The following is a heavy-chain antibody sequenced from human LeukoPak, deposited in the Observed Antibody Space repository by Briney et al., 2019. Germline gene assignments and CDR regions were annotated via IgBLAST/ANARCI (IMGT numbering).Heavy chain of an antibody. CDR1: AGSVSSSNYY. CDR2: IYYSGST. J-gene: IGHJ4*02. D-gene: IGHD3-22*01. Sequence: SETLSLTCTVSAGSVSSSNYYWGWIRQPPGKGLEWIGSIYYSGSTYYKSSLKSRITISVDTSKNQFSLKLSSVTAADTAVYYCARDVTGGSSGYWRFDYWGQGTLVTVSS. CDR3: ARDVTGGSSGYWRFDY. V-gene: IGHV4-39*02.